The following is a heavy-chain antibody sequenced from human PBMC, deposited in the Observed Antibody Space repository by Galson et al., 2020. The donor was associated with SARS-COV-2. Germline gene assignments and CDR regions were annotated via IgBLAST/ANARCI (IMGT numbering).Heavy chain of an antibody. CDR2: IYPGDSDT. Sequence: GESLKISCKGSGYSFTSYWIGWVRQMPGKGLEWMGIIYPGDSDTRYSPSFQGQVTISADKSISTAYLQWSSLKASDTAMYYCARHSSGYSGYDIYYFDYWGQGTLVTVSS. V-gene: IGHV5-51*01. CDR3: ARHSSGYSGYDIYYFDY. CDR1: GYSFTSYW. D-gene: IGHD5-12*01. J-gene: IGHJ4*02.